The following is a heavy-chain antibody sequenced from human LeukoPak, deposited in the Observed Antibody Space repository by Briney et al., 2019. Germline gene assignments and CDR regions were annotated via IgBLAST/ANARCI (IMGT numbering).Heavy chain of an antibody. CDR3: ARGSKAPRYCSSTSCHNWFDP. Sequence: SETLSLTCAVYGGSFSGYYWSWLRQPPGKGLEWIGEINHSGSTNYNPSLKSRVTISVDTSKNQFSLKLSSVTAADTAVYYCARGSKAPRYCSSTSCHNWFDPWGQGTLVTVSS. D-gene: IGHD2-2*01. J-gene: IGHJ5*02. CDR1: GGSFSGYY. V-gene: IGHV4-34*01. CDR2: INHSGST.